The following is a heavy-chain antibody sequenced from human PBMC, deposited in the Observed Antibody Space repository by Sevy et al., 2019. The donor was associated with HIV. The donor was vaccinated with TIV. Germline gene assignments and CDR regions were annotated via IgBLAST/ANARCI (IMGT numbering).Heavy chain of an antibody. J-gene: IGHJ4*02. V-gene: IGHV3-23*01. D-gene: IGHD2-8*01. Sequence: GGSLRLSCAASGFTFSKYSMSWVRHPPGKGLEWVSTLSFGCGEINYVDSVKGRFNISRDNSKSSVYLQMNNLRPEDSAVYYCAREGCTKPHDYWGQGTLVTVSS. CDR3: AREGCTKPHDY. CDR2: LSFGCGEI. CDR1: GFTFSKYS.